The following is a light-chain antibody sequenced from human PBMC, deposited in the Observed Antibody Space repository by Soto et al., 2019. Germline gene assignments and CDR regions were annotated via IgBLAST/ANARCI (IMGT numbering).Light chain of an antibody. CDR2: STN. J-gene: IGLJ2*01. V-gene: IGLV7-43*01. CDR3: LLYYGGQVGV. CDR1: TGAVTSGYY. Sequence: QAVVTQEPSLTVSPGGTVTLTCASNTGAVTSGYYPNWFQQKPGQAPRALIYSTNNKYSWTPARFSGSLLGGKAALTLSGVQPEDEADYYCLLYYGGQVGVFGGGTKVTVL.